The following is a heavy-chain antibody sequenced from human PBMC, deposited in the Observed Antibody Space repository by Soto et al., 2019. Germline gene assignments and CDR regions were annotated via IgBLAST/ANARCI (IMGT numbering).Heavy chain of an antibody. CDR1: GGSITSGGFY. Sequence: QVQLQESGPGLVKPSQTLSLTCTVSGGSITSGGFYWSWIRQHPGKGLEWIAYIFHSGSTDYNPSLKSRVTISADTSKNQFSLKLTFVTAADTAVYYCVRGGIAGNWVDPWGQGTLVTVSS. CDR3: VRGGIAGNWVDP. J-gene: IGHJ5*02. CDR2: IFHSGST. D-gene: IGHD6-13*01. V-gene: IGHV4-31*03.